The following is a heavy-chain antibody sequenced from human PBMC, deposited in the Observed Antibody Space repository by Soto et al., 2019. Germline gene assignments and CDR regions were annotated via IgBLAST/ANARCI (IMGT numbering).Heavy chain of an antibody. CDR1: GGTFSSYA. J-gene: IGHJ4*02. D-gene: IGHD2-15*01. Sequence: QVQLVQSGAEVKKPGSSVKVSCKASGGTFSSYAISWVRQAPGQGLEWMGGIIPIFGTANYAQKFQGRVTITADKSTSTAYMELSSLRSXXXXXXXXASSYSLGFDYWGQGT. CDR3: ASSYSLGFDY. V-gene: IGHV1-69*06. CDR2: IIPIFGTA.